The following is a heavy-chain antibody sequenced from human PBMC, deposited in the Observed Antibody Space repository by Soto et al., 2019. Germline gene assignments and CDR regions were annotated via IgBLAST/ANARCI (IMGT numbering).Heavy chain of an antibody. CDR2: IIPIFGTA. CDR1: GGTFSSYA. V-gene: IGHV1-69*01. CDR3: ARDSRHCSSTSCYASRDYYYGMDV. J-gene: IGHJ6*02. Sequence: QVQLVQSGAEVKKPGSSVKVSCKASGGTFSSYAISWVRQAPGQGLEWMGGIIPIFGTANYAQKVQGRVTITEDESTSQAYMELSSLRSEDTAVYYCARDSRHCSSTSCYASRDYYYGMDVWVQGTTVTVSS. D-gene: IGHD2-2*01.